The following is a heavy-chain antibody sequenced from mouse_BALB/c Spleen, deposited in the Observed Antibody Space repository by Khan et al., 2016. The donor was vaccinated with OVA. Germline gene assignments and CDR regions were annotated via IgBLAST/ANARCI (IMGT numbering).Heavy chain of an antibody. J-gene: IGHJ2*01. V-gene: IGHV3-2*02. D-gene: IGHD1-1*01. CDR3: EKGNYYGYYFDY. CDR2: ISYSGVT. Sequence: EVQLQESGPGLVKPSQSLSLTCTVTGYSITSGYARNWIRQPPGNKLERMVYISYSGVTSYTPPLKSRISITRDTSKNQFFLLFNSVTTEDTASYCCEKGNYYGYYFDYWGQGTTLTVSS. CDR1: GYSITSGYA.